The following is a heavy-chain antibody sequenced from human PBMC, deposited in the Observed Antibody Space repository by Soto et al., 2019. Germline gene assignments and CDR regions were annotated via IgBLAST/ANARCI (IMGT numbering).Heavy chain of an antibody. Sequence: GGSLRLSCAASGFIFSNAWINWVRQAPGKGLEWVGRIKSKADGGTTDFAAPVKGRFAISRDDSKNMMYMEMSSLRTEDTAVYYFTTDSYINMPIVLFDYWGHGTLVTVSS. V-gene: IGHV3-15*07. CDR2: IKSKADGGTT. J-gene: IGHJ4*01. CDR3: TTDSYINMPIVLFDY. D-gene: IGHD2-2*01. CDR1: GFIFSNAW.